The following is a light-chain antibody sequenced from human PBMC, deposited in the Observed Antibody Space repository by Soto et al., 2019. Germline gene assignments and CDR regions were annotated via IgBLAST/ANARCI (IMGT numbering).Light chain of an antibody. CDR3: QQYGSSGT. Sequence: EIVMTQSPATLSVSPGERATLSCRASQSVSNKLVWYQQKPGQAPRLLIYGASNRATGIPDRFSGSGSGTDFTLTISRLEPEDFAVYYCQQYGSSGTFGQGTKVDI. CDR1: QSVSNK. CDR2: GAS. J-gene: IGKJ1*01. V-gene: IGKV3-20*01.